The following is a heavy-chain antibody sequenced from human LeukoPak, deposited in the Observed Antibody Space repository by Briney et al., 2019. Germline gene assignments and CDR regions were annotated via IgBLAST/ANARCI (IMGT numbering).Heavy chain of an antibody. CDR2: IYTSGST. CDR1: GGSISSGSYY. V-gene: IGHV4-61*02. CDR3: ARVQQQPVGRRWFDP. Sequence: SETLSLTCTVSGGSISSGSYYWSWIRQPAGKGLEWIGRIYTSGSTNYNPSLKSRVTISVDTSKNQFSLKLSSVTAADTAVYYCARVQQQPVGRRWFDPWGQGTLVTVSS. J-gene: IGHJ5*02. D-gene: IGHD6-13*01.